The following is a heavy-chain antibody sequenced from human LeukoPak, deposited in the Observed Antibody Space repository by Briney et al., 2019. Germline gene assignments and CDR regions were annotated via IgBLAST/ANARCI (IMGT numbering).Heavy chain of an antibody. V-gene: IGHV3-48*04. CDR3: ARVELAPYYYYMDV. CDR2: ISSSGSTI. D-gene: IGHD1-7*01. CDR1: GFTFSSYS. J-gene: IGHJ6*03. Sequence: GGSLRLSCAASGFTFSSYSMNWVRQAPGKGLEWVSHISSSGSTIWYADSVKGRFTISRDNAKNSLYLQMNSLRAEDTAVYYCARVELAPYYYYMDVWGKGTTVTVSS.